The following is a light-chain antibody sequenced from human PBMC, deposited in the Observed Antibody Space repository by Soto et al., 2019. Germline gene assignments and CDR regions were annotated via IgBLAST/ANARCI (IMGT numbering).Light chain of an antibody. CDR2: NNN. CDR1: TSNIGSNI. J-gene: IGLJ3*02. CDR3: AAWDDTLNGLV. Sequence: QSVLTQPPSASGTPGQRISISCSGRTSNIGSNIVAWYQHLPGTAPKLLIYNNNQRPSGVPDRFFGSKSGSSASLAISVLQPDDESHYYCAAWDDTLNGLVFGGGTKLTVL. V-gene: IGLV1-44*01.